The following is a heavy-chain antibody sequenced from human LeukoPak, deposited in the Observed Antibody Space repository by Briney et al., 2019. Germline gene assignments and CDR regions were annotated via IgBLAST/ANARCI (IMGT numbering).Heavy chain of an antibody. CDR1: GFTFSDYY. CDR2: ISSSGSTI. Sequence: GGSLRLSCAASGFTFSDYYMSWIRQAPGKGLEGVSYISSSGSTIYYADSVKGRFTISRDNAKNSLYLQMNSLRAEDTAVYYCARVSRHDAFDIWGQGTMVTVSS. V-gene: IGHV3-11*01. J-gene: IGHJ3*02. CDR3: ARVSRHDAFDI.